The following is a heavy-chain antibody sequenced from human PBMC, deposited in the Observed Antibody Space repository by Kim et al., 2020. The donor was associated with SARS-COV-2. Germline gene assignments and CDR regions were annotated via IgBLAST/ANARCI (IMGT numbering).Heavy chain of an antibody. D-gene: IGHD3-9*01. V-gene: IGHV4-34*01. Sequence: SETLSLTCAVYGGSFSGYYWSWIRQPPGKGLEWIGEINHSGSTNYNPSLKSRVTISVDTSKHQFSLKLSSVTAADTAVYYCARKTPPRKLRYFDWLFPTDAFDIWGQGTMVTVSS. CDR3: ARKTPPRKLRYFDWLFPTDAFDI. J-gene: IGHJ3*02. CDR1: GGSFSGYY. CDR2: INHSGST.